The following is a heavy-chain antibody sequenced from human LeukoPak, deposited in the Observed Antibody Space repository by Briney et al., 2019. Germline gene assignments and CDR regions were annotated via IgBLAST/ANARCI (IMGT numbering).Heavy chain of an antibody. CDR3: ARIKGYYESNNFDY. J-gene: IGHJ4*02. CDR2: IYYSGST. Sequence: SETLSLTCTVSGGSISSGGYYWSWIRQHPGKGLEWIGYIYYSGSTYYNPSLKSRVTISVDTSKNQFSLKLSSVTAADTAVYYCARIKGYYESNNFDYWGQGTLVTVSS. V-gene: IGHV4-31*03. D-gene: IGHD3-22*01. CDR1: GGSISSGGYY.